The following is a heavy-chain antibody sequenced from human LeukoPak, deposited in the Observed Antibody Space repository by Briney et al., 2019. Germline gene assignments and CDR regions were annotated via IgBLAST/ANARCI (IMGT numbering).Heavy chain of an antibody. CDR2: ISTYNGNT. J-gene: IGHJ5*01. V-gene: IGHV1-18*01. CDR1: GYTFTNYG. CDR3: ARYYGSGSYDS. Sequence: ASVKVSCEASGYTFTNYGISWVRQALGQGLEWMGWISTYNGNTNYAQTLQGRVTMTTDTSASTAYMELSSLRSEDTAVYYCARYYGSGSYDSWGQGTLVTVSS. D-gene: IGHD3-10*01.